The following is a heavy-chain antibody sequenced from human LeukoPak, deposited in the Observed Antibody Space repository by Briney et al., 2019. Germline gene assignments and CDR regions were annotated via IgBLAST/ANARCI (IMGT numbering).Heavy chain of an antibody. D-gene: IGHD2-15*01. CDR3: ARDSRSYYCSGGSCWNYYYMDV. V-gene: IGHV3-48*01. Sequence: GGSLRLSCAASGFTFSSYSMNWVRQAPGKGLEWVSYISSSSSTIYYADSVKGRFTISRDNAKNSLYLQMNSLRAEHTAVYYCARDSRSYYCSGGSCWNYYYMDVWGKGTTVTVSS. CDR2: ISSSSSTI. CDR1: GFTFSSYS. J-gene: IGHJ6*03.